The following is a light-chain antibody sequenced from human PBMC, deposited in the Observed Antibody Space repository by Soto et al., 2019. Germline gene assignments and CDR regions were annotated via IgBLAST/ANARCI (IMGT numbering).Light chain of an antibody. Sequence: DVVLIQSPLSLSVTPGEAAYISCRSSQSLLNSNGYNYVDWYVQKPGQSPQLLIYLSSNRASGVPDRFSGSGSGTDFTLKISRVEAEDHGLYYCMQALEIPLTFGGGTKVEI. CDR3: MQALEIPLT. J-gene: IGKJ4*01. CDR1: QSLLNSNGYNY. CDR2: LSS. V-gene: IGKV2-28*01.